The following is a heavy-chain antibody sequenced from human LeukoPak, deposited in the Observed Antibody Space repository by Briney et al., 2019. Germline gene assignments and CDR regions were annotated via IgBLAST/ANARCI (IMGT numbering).Heavy chain of an antibody. J-gene: IGHJ4*02. D-gene: IGHD3-10*01. CDR1: GFTFSSYS. V-gene: IGHV3-21*01. CDR2: ISSSGTYI. CDR3: ARDQGGSGGN. Sequence: GGSLRLSCAASGFTFSSYSMHWVRQAPWKGRECVSSISSSGTYIYYADSVKGRFTISRDNAKNSVHLQMNSLRAEDTAVYYCARDQGGSGGNWGQGTLVTVSS.